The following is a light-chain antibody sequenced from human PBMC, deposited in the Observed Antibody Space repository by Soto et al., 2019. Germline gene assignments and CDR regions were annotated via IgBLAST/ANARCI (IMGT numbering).Light chain of an antibody. Sequence: SALTQPASVSGSPGQSITVSCTGTNIDVGSYNLISWYQQHPGKAPKLMIYEANKRPSGVSNRFSGSESGNTASLTISGLQAEDEAEYYCSSYTGSSTLVFGTGTKVTVL. V-gene: IGLV2-14*02. J-gene: IGLJ1*01. CDR3: SSYTGSSTLV. CDR1: NIDVGSYNL. CDR2: EAN.